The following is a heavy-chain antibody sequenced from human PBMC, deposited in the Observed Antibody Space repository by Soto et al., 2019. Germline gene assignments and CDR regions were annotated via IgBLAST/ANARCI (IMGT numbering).Heavy chain of an antibody. CDR1: GYSISSGYY. CDR2: ISHTGST. Sequence: SETLSLTCGVSGYSISSGYYWSWIRQPPGMGLEWIATISHTGSTYYNPSLKSRGTISLNTSKNQISLELSSVTAADTAVYYCARYDSTGYSVTKAFDFWGQGTLVTVSS. V-gene: IGHV4-38-2*01. CDR3: ARYDSTGYSVTKAFDF. J-gene: IGHJ3*01. D-gene: IGHD3-22*01.